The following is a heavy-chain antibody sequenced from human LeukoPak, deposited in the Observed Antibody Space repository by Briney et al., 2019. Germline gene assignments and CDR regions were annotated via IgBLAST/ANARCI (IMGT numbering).Heavy chain of an antibody. CDR3: AKSMGRSGWYGGY. D-gene: IGHD6-13*01. J-gene: IGHJ4*02. CDR1: GFTFNTFG. CDR2: ISDSGGST. Sequence: PGGSLRLSCVASGFTFNTFGMTWVRQAPGKGLEWVSGISDSGGSTYYADPVKGRFTISRDNPKNTVYLQMNSLRAEDTAIYYCAKSMGRSGWYGGYWGQGILVTVSS. V-gene: IGHV3-23*01.